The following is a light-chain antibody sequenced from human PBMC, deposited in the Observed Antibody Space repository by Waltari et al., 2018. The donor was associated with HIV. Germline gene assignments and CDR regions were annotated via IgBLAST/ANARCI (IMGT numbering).Light chain of an antibody. V-gene: IGLV6-57*01. CDR2: DDN. J-gene: IGLJ2*01. Sequence: FMLTQPHSVSESPGKTVTISCTRSSGSIASNYVQWYQQRPGSSPATVIYDDNQRPSGVPDRFSGSIDSSSNSASLTISGLKTEDEADYYCQSYDSSTVIFGGGTKLTVL. CDR1: SGSIASNY. CDR3: QSYDSSTVI.